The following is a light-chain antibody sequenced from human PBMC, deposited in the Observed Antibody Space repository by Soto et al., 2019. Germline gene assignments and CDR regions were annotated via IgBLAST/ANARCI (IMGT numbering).Light chain of an antibody. CDR3: QQYGSSQYT. CDR2: GAS. V-gene: IGKV3-20*01. J-gene: IGKJ2*01. CDR1: QSVNNNY. Sequence: EIVLTQSPGTLSLSPGERATLSCRASQSVNNNYLAWYQQKPGQAPRLLIYGASSRATGIPDRFSGSGSGTDFTLTISRLEPEDFAVHYCQQYGSSQYTFGQGTKLEIK.